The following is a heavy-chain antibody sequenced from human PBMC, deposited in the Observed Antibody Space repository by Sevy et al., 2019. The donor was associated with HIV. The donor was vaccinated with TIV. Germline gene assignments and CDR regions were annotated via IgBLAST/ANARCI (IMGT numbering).Heavy chain of an antibody. V-gene: IGHV3-23*01. Sequence: GGSLRLSCAASGFTFSSHAMSRVRQAPGKGLEWVSAISDSGTTTYYEDSVKGRFTISRDNSKNTLYLQMDGLRAEDTAIYYCARAFTGGYQQPFDYWGQGTLVTVSS. CDR2: ISDSGTTT. J-gene: IGHJ4*02. CDR3: ARAFTGGYQQPFDY. D-gene: IGHD1-26*01. CDR1: GFTFSSHA.